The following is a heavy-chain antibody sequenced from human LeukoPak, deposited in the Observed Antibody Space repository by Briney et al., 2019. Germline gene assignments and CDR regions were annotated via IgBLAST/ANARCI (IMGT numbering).Heavy chain of an antibody. CDR3: ARGWDSSSWYGALIDY. CDR1: GYTVTIYY. J-gene: IGHJ4*02. V-gene: IGHV1-46*01. Sequence: ASVNVSCKASGYTVTIYYMHWVRQAPGQGLEWMAILNPSGGSSNYAQKFQGRATLTRDTSTSTVYMELSSLRSEDTAVYYCARGWDSSSWYGALIDYWGQGTLVTVSS. D-gene: IGHD6-13*01. CDR2: LNPSGGSS.